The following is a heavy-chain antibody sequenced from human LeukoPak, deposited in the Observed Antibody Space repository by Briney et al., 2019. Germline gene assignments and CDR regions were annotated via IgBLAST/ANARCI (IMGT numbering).Heavy chain of an antibody. J-gene: IGHJ6*02. CDR2: INHSGST. CDR1: GGSFSGYY. D-gene: IGHD2-15*01. V-gene: IGHV4-34*01. CDR3: ARAGLIYCSGGSCYNYYYGMDV. Sequence: PSETLSLTCAVYGGSFSGYYWSWIRQPPGKGLEWIGEINHSGSTNYNPSLKSRVTISVDTPKNQFSLKLSSVTAADTAVYYCARAGLIYCSGGSCYNYYYGMDVWGQGTTVTVSS.